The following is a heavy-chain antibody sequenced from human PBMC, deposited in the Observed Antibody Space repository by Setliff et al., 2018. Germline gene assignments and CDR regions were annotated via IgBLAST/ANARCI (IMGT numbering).Heavy chain of an antibody. CDR2: ISYDGSNK. CDR1: GFTFSSYA. J-gene: IGHJ4*02. CDR3: ARHNYYGSGIDY. V-gene: IGHV3-30-3*01. Sequence: GGSLRLSCAASGFTFSSYAMHWVRQAPGKGLEWVAVISYDGSNKYYADSLKGRFTISRDNAKNTLYLQTNSLRAEDTAVYYCARHNYYGSGIDYWGQGTLVTVSS. D-gene: IGHD3-10*01.